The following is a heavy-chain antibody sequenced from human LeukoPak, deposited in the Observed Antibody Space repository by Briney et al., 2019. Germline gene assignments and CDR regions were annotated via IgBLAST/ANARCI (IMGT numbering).Heavy chain of an antibody. V-gene: IGHV4-30-4*01. D-gene: IGHD3-10*01. CDR3: ARDSAEHGSGSFDY. CDR2: IYHSGST. J-gene: IGHJ4*02. Sequence: PSEALSLTCTVSGGSISSGDYYCSWIRQPPGTGLEWIGYIYHSGSTNYNPSLKGRVTMSVDTSKNQFSLKLSSVTAADTAVYYCARDSAEHGSGSFDYWGQGTLVTVSS. CDR1: GGSISSGDYY.